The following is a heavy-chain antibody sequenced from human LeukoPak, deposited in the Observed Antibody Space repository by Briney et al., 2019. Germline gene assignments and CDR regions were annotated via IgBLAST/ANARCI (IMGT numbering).Heavy chain of an antibody. V-gene: IGHV3-23*01. Sequence: GGSLRLSCAASGFTFSSYAMNWVRQAPGKGLEWVSAISGSGANTYYADSLKGRFTISRDNSKNTLYLQMNSLRAEDTAVYYCTRRGAASDAFDIWGQGTMVTVSS. CDR2: ISGSGANT. D-gene: IGHD3-16*01. CDR3: TRRGAASDAFDI. J-gene: IGHJ3*02. CDR1: GFTFSSYA.